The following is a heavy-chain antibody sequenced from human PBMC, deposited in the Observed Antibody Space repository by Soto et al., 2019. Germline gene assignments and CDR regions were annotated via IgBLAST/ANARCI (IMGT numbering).Heavy chain of an antibody. J-gene: IGHJ4*02. CDR2: ISDSGDNT. D-gene: IGHD3-22*01. Sequence: PGGSLRLSCVGSGFTFSSYAMTWVRQAPGRGLEWVSTISDSGDNTYYADSVKGRFTLSRDNSKSTLYLQLNSLRAEDTAVYYCAKDLLVYYDSSGPRDYWGQGALVTVSS. CDR1: GFTFSSYA. CDR3: AKDLLVYYDSSGPRDY. V-gene: IGHV3-23*01.